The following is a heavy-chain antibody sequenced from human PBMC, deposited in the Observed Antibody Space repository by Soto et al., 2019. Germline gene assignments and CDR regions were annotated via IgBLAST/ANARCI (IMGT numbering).Heavy chain of an antibody. CDR3: ARDRYYDSSGYYYDY. Sequence: GSLRLSCAASGFTFSSYGMHWVRQAPGKGLEWVAVIWYDGSNKYYADSVKGRFTISRDNSKNTLYLQMNSLRAEDTAVYYCARDRYYDSSGYYYDYWGQGTLVTVSS. J-gene: IGHJ4*02. V-gene: IGHV3-33*01. CDR2: IWYDGSNK. CDR1: GFTFSSYG. D-gene: IGHD3-22*01.